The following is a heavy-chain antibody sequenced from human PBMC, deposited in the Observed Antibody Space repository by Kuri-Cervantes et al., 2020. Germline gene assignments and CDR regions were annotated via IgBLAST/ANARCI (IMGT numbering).Heavy chain of an antibody. V-gene: IGHV3-23*01. D-gene: IGHD5-24*01. CDR2: ISGSGGST. CDR1: GFTFSNCA. J-gene: IGHJ4*02. CDR3: ARGLDGYHSLDF. Sequence: GESLKISCAASGFTFSNCAMTWVRQAPGKGLEWVSTISGSGGSTYYAGSVKGRFTISRDNSKNTLYLQMNSLRAEDTAVYYCARGLDGYHSLDFWGQGTLVTVSS.